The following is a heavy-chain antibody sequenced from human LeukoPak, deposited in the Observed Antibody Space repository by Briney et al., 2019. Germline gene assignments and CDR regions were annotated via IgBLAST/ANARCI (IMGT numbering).Heavy chain of an antibody. Sequence: SETLSLTYTVSGGSVSSYYWSWIRQPPGKGLEWIGNIYSSGSTNYNPSLKSRVTISIDTSKKQFSLNLSSVTAADTAVYYCVTEPGYCTGGRCYGGWFDPWGQGTLVTVSS. J-gene: IGHJ5*02. CDR3: VTEPGYCTGGRCYGGWFDP. V-gene: IGHV4-4*08. CDR2: IYSSGST. CDR1: GGSVSSYY. D-gene: IGHD2-15*01.